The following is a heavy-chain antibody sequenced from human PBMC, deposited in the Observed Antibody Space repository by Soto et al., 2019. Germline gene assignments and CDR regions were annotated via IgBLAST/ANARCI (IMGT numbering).Heavy chain of an antibody. Sequence: ASEFTFGDHGIHWVSQAPGKGLEWVAVIWHDGSIQQYADSVKGRFTISRDNSKNTLSLQMNSLRAEDTAMYYCATDKSSSPFDYWGPGTLVTVSS. J-gene: IGHJ4*02. V-gene: IGHV3-33*08. CDR1: EFTFGDHG. D-gene: IGHD2-2*01. CDR3: ATDKSSSPFDY. CDR2: IWHDGSIQ.